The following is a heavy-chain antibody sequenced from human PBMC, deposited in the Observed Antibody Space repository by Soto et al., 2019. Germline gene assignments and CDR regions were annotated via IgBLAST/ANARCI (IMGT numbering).Heavy chain of an antibody. CDR2: TYYRSKWYN. CDR1: GDSVSTNSAT. V-gene: IGHV6-1*01. CDR3: ARLVGNSWLDS. Sequence: QTLSLTCAISGDSVSTNSATWGWIRQSPSRGLEWLGRTYYRSKWYNDYAVSVKGRITINPDTSNNQFSLQLNSVTPDDTAVYYCARLVGNSWLDSWGQGTLVTVSS. J-gene: IGHJ5*01. D-gene: IGHD2-2*01.